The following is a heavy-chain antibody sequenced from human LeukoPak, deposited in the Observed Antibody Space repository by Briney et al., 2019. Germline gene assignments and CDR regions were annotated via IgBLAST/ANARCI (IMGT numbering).Heavy chain of an antibody. CDR2: ISSSSSTI. CDR3: ARDYYYGH. Sequence: GGSLRLSCAASGFTFSSYSMNWVRQAPGKGLEWVSYISSSSSTIYYADSVKGRFTISRDNAKNSLYLQMNSLRAEDTAVYYCARDYYYGHWGQGTLVTVSS. D-gene: IGHD3-10*01. V-gene: IGHV3-48*04. J-gene: IGHJ4*02. CDR1: GFTFSSYS.